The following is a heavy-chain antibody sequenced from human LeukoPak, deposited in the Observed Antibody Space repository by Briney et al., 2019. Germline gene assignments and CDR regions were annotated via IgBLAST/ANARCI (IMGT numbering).Heavy chain of an antibody. CDR1: GFTFSSYE. D-gene: IGHD1-26*01. J-gene: IGHJ4*02. CDR3: ARHPDGSLSLDY. V-gene: IGHV3-48*03. CDR2: ISSSGSTI. Sequence: EVQLVESGGGLVQSGGSLRLSCAASGFTFSSYEMNWVRQAPGKGLEWVSYISSSGSTIYYADSVTGRFTISRNNAKKSLHLQMNSLRAEDTAVYYCARHPDGSLSLDYWGQGTLVTVSS.